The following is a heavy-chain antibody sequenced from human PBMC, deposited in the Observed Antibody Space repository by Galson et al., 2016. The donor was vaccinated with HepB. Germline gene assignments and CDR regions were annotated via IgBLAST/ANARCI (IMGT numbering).Heavy chain of an antibody. CDR1: GFSVSNNY. CDR3: ATDHGPSGWLC. J-gene: IGHJ1*01. Sequence: SLRLSCAASGFSVSNNYMSWIRRAPGKGLEWVSLIYSTGTSYYADSVKGRFTISRDSSTNTLFLQMNSLRVEDTAVYYCATDHGPSGWLCWGQGTLVIVSS. V-gene: IGHV3-53*01. D-gene: IGHD6-19*01. CDR2: IYSTGTS.